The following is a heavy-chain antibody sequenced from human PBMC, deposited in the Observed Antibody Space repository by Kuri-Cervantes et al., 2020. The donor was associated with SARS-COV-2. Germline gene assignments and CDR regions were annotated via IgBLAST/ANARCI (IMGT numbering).Heavy chain of an antibody. J-gene: IGHJ3*02. CDR3: ARDLGDPSAFDI. CDR1: GDSVSSNIAA. V-gene: IGHV6-1*01. CDR2: TYYRSEWNT. Sequence: SETLSLTCAVSGDSVSSNIAAWNWIRQSPSRGLEWLGRTYYRSEWNTDYAVSVQSRISIHPDIDKNQFSLQLNSVTPEDTAVYYCARDLGDPSAFDIWGQGTMVTVSS. D-gene: IGHD3-10*01.